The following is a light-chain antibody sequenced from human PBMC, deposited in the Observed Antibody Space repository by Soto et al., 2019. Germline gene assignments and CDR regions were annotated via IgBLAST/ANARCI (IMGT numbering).Light chain of an antibody. Sequence: QSVLAQPPSASGSPGQSVTISCTGTSSDVGDYNYVSWYQHHPGKAHKLMIYEVTKRPSGVPDRFSGSKSSNTASLTVSGLQAEDEADYYCSSYAGTNNPYVFGTGTRSPS. J-gene: IGLJ1*01. CDR2: EVT. V-gene: IGLV2-8*01. CDR3: SSYAGTNNPYV. CDR1: SSDVGDYNY.